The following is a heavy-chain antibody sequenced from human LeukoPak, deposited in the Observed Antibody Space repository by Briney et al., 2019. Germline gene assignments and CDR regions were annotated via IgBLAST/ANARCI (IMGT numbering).Heavy chain of an antibody. J-gene: IGHJ4*02. CDR3: ARELRGYSNYADY. V-gene: IGHV4-61*01. Sequence: SETLSLTCTVSGGSVSSGSYYWSWIRQPPGKGLEWIGYIYYSGSTNYNPSLKGRVTISVDTSKNQFSLKLSSVTAADTAVYYCARELRGYSNYADYWGQGTLVTVSS. CDR1: GGSVSSGSYY. CDR2: IYYSGST. D-gene: IGHD4-11*01.